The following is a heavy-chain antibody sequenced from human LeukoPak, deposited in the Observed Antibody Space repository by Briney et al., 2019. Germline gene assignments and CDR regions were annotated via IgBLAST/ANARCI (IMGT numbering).Heavy chain of an antibody. D-gene: IGHD3-22*01. CDR2: IRQDESEK. CDR3: ARAAATHYDSSGYYPDAFDI. J-gene: IGHJ3*02. Sequence: GGSLRLSCAASGFTFSSYWMSWVRQAPGKGLEWVANIRQDESEKYYVDSVKGRFTFSRDNAKNSLYLQMNSLRAEDTAVYYCARAAATHYDSSGYYPDAFDIWGQGTMVTVSS. CDR1: GFTFSSYW. V-gene: IGHV3-7*01.